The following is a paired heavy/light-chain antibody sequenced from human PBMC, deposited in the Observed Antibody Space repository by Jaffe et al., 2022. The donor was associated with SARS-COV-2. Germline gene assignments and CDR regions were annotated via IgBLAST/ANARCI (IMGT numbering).Light chain of an antibody. CDR1: NNDIGGYNY. J-gene: IGLJ2*01. V-gene: IGLV2-14*01. CDR3: SACTSKYILL. Sequence: QSALTQPASVSGSPGQSISISCTGTNNDIGGYNYVSWYQRHPGKAPRLLIYDVTTRPSGVSNRFSGSRSGNTASLTISGLQAEDEAEYYCSACTSKYILLFGGGTRLTVL. CDR2: DVT.
Heavy chain of an antibody. CDR2: ISWEGGYT. CDR3: AKDVGRRYYYYGMDV. CDR1: EFTFDDYS. J-gene: IGHJ6*02. V-gene: IGHV3-43*01. D-gene: IGHD3-16*01. Sequence: EVQLVESGGVEVQPGGSLRLSCVASEFTFDDYSMHWVRQAPGKGLEWVSLISWEGGYTYYADSVKGRFTISRDNSKNSLYLQMSSLRSEDSGLYYCAKDVGRRYYYYGMDVWGQGTTVTVSS.